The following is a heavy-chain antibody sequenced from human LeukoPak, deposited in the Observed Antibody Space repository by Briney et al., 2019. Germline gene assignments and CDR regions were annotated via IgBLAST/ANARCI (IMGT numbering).Heavy chain of an antibody. J-gene: IGHJ4*02. V-gene: IGHV5-51*01. Sequence: GESLKISCKGSGYSFTTYWIGWVRQMPGKGLEWMGIIYPGDSDTRYSPSFQGQVTLSADKSFSTAYLQWSSLKASDTAIYCCARHYPEGGYNYVDYWGQGTLVTVSS. CDR3: ARHYPEGGYNYVDY. CDR2: IYPGDSDT. CDR1: GYSFTTYW. D-gene: IGHD5-24*01.